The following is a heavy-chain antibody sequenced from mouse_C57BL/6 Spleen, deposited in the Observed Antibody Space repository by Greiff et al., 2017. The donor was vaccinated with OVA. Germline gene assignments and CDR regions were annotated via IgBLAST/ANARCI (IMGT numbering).Heavy chain of an antibody. CDR3: ARSFITTVVAPFAY. V-gene: IGHV1-81*01. CDR1: GYTFTSYG. J-gene: IGHJ3*01. CDR2: IYPRSGNT. D-gene: IGHD1-1*01. Sequence: VQLQQSGAELARPGASVKLSCKASGYTFTSYGISWVKQRTGQGLEWIGEIYPRSGNTYYNEKFKGKATPTADKSSSTAYMELRSLTSEDSAVYFCARSFITTVVAPFAYWGQGTLVTVSA.